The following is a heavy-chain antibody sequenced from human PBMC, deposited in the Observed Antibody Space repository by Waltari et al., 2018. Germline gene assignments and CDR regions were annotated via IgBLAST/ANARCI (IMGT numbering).Heavy chain of an antibody. J-gene: IGHJ3*02. V-gene: IGHV1-24*01. Sequence: QVQLVQSGAEVKKPGASVKVSCKVSGYTLTELSMHWVRQAPGKGLEWMGGVDPEDGETSYAQMFQGRVTMTEDTSTDTAYMELSSLRSEDTAVYYCATPYKDYAGTDAFDIWGQGTMVTVSS. CDR1: GYTLTELS. D-gene: IGHD2-2*01. CDR2: VDPEDGET. CDR3: ATPYKDYAGTDAFDI.